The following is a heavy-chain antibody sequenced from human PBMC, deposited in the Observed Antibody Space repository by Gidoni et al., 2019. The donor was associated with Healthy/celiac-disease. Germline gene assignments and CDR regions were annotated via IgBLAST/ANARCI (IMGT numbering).Heavy chain of an antibody. J-gene: IGHJ2*01. CDR2: ISGSGGST. CDR1: GFTFSSHA. CDR3: AKRRYCSGGSCYGGWYFDL. V-gene: IGHV3-23*01. D-gene: IGHD2-15*01. Sequence: EVQLLESGGGLVQPGGSLRLSCAASGFTFSSHALSWVRQAPGKGLEWVSAISGSGGSTYYADSVKGRFTISRDNSKNTLYLQMNSLRAEDTAVYYCAKRRYCSGGSCYGGWYFDLWGRGTLVTVSS.